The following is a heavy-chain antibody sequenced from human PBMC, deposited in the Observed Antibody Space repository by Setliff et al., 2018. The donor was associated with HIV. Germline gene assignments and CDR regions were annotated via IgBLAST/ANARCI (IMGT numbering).Heavy chain of an antibody. V-gene: IGHV3-74*01. CDR2: IDSDGSDT. D-gene: IGHD3-3*01. CDR3: ARGPQYNFWGGYLGL. CDR1: GLTFSNYW. J-gene: IGHJ4*02. Sequence: GGSLRLSCAASGLTFSNYWMHWVRQAPGKGMEWVSRIDSDGSDTNYADSVRGRFTISRDNAKNTVYLQLTSLRAEDTAVYYCARGPQYNFWGGYLGLWGQGTLVTVSS.